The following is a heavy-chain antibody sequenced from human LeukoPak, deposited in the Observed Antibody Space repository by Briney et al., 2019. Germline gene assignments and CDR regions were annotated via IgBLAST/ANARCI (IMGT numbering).Heavy chain of an antibody. J-gene: IGHJ3*02. D-gene: IGHD3-9*01. CDR1: GGSFSGYY. V-gene: IGHV4-59*01. CDR3: ARDPYYDILTGYPGWAFDI. CDR2: IYSSGST. Sequence: SETLSLTCAVYGGSFSGYYWSWIRQPPGKGLEWIGYIYSSGSTNYNPSLKSRVTISVDTSKIQFSLKLSSVTAADTAVYYCARDPYYDILTGYPGWAFDIWGQGTMVTVSS.